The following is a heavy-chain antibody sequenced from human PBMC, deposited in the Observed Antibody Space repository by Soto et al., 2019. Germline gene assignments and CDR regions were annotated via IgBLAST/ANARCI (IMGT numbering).Heavy chain of an antibody. CDR3: ASGIQLWLRRINNGYSG. CDR2: IIPMFGTA. V-gene: IGHV1-69*12. CDR1: GGTFSTYA. D-gene: IGHD5-18*01. Sequence: QVQLVQSGAEVQKPESSVKVSCKAPGGTFSTYAISWVRQAPGQGLEWMGGIIPMFGTANYAQRFRDRVTITADESTNTVYMELSSLRSEDTAVYFCASGIQLWLRRINNGYSGWGQGTLVTVSS. J-gene: IGHJ4*02.